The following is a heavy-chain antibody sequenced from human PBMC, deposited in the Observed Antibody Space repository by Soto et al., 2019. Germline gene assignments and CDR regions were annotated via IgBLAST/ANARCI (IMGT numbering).Heavy chain of an antibody. CDR1: GFTFSSYG. J-gene: IGHJ4*02. CDR3: VSDRGYGHASVPYS. Sequence: QAQLVESGGGVVQPGRSLRLSCAASGFTFSSYGMHWVRQVPGTGLEWVAVISYGGVLQYYADSVKGRFTISRDNSKNMVLLQMNSLRAEDTAVYYCVSDRGYGHASVPYSWGQGTLVSVSS. CDR2: ISYGGVLQ. D-gene: IGHD5-18*01. V-gene: IGHV3-30*03.